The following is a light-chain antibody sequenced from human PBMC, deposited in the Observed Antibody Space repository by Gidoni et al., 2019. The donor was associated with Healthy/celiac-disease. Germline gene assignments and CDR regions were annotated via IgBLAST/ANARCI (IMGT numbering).Light chain of an antibody. CDR2: GAS. J-gene: IGKJ2*01. V-gene: IGKV3-20*01. CDR1: QSVSSSY. CDR3: QQYGSSPPYT. Sequence: EIVLPQSPGTLSLSPGERATLSCRASQSVSSSYLAWYQQKPGQAPRLLIYGASSRATGIPDRFSGSGSGTDFTLTISRLEPEDFAVYYCQQYGSSPPYTFGQGPSWRSN.